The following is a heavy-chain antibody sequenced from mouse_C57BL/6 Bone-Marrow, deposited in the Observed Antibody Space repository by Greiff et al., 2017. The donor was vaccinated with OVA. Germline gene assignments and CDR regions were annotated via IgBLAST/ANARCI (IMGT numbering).Heavy chain of an antibody. CDR1: GYTFTSYR. J-gene: IGHJ4*01. CDR2: IDPSDSYS. Sequence: QVQLQQPGAELVKPGASVKLSCKASGYTFTSYRMQWVKQRPGQGLEWIGEIDPSDSYSNYNQKFKGKATLTVDTSSSTAYMQLSSLTSEDSAVYYCAREGYAMDYWGQGTSVTVSS. V-gene: IGHV1-50*01. CDR3: AREGYAMDY.